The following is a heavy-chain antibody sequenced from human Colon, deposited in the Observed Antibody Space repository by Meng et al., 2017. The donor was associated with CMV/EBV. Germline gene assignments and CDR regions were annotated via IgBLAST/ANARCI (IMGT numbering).Heavy chain of an antibody. CDR3: AKAEHSGSFIFALDL. CDR1: GYAFSSSG. CDR2: INPRSGDT. J-gene: IGHJ3*01. V-gene: IGHV1-2*02. Sequence: ASVKVSCKASGYAFSSSGIAWVRQAPGQGLEWMGWINPRSGDTNFTQKFQGRVTMTRGTSISTAYMELTGLTFDDTAMYFCAKAEHSGSFIFALDLWGQGTMVTVSS. D-gene: IGHD1-26*01.